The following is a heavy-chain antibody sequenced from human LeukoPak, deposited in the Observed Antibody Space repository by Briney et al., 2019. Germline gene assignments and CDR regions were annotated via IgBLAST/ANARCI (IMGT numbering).Heavy chain of an antibody. D-gene: IGHD2-2*01. CDR3: ARRGAYCSSTSCYEEYNWFDP. CDR2: IYPGDSDT. Sequence: GESLKISCKGSGYSFTSYWIGWVRQMPGKGLEWMGIIYPGDSDTRYSPSFQGQVTISADKSISTAYLQWSSLKASDTAMYYCARRGAYCSSTSCYEEYNWFDPWGQGTLVTVSS. J-gene: IGHJ5*02. CDR1: GYSFTSYW. V-gene: IGHV5-51*01.